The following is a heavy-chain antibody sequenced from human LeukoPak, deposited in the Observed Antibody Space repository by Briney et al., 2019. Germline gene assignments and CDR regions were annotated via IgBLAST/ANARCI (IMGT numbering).Heavy chain of an antibody. D-gene: IGHD6-19*01. CDR2: INHSGST. CDR3: ARGGQWLVLARAFDY. Sequence: PSETLSLTCAVYCGSFSGYYWSWIRQPPGKGLEWIGEINHSGSTNYNPSLKSRVTISVDTSKNQFSLKLSSVTAADTAVYYCARGGQWLVLARAFDYWGQGTLVTVSS. CDR1: CGSFSGYY. J-gene: IGHJ4*02. V-gene: IGHV4-34*01.